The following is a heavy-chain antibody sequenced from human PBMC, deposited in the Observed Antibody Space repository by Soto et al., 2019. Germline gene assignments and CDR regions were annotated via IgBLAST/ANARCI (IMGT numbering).Heavy chain of an antibody. Sequence: PSETLSLTCNASGASISSRPYAWGWIRQSAGKGLEWIGTIDYGGTIYYNPSLKSRITISLDTSKNQISLRLSSVTAADTAVYYCARHVHNQGYEYYFASWGQGTLVTVSS. V-gene: IGHV4-39*01. J-gene: IGHJ4*02. CDR3: ARHVHNQGYEYYFAS. D-gene: IGHD3-3*01. CDR2: IDYGGTI. CDR1: GASISSRPYA.